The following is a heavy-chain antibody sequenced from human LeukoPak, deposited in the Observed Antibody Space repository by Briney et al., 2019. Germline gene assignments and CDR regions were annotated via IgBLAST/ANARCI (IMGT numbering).Heavy chain of an antibody. CDR1: GGTFSSYA. Sequence: SVKVSCKASGGTFSSYAISWVRQAPGQGLEWMGGIIPIFGTANYAQKFQGRVTITTDESTSTAYMELSSLSSEDTAVYYCARASPQIIVGASSGAFDIWGQGTMVTVSS. CDR2: IIPIFGTA. CDR3: ARASPQIIVGASSGAFDI. J-gene: IGHJ3*02. D-gene: IGHD1-26*01. V-gene: IGHV1-69*05.